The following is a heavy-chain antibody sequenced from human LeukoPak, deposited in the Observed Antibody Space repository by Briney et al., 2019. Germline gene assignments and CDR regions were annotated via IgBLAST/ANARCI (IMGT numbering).Heavy chain of an antibody. V-gene: IGHV4-4*02. D-gene: IGHD3-22*01. Sequence: SETLSLTCAVSGGSISSSNWWSWVRQPPGKGLEWIGEIYHSGSTNYNPSLKSRVTISVDKSKNQFSLKLSSVTAADTAVYYCASEGSGYYFSDYWGQGTLVTVPS. CDR3: ASEGSGYYFSDY. CDR2: IYHSGST. CDR1: GGSISSSNW. J-gene: IGHJ4*02.